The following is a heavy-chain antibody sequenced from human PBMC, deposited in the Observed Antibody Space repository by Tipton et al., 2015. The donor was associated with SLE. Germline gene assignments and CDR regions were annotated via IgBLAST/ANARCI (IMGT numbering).Heavy chain of an antibody. J-gene: IGHJ4*02. CDR1: GGTFSSYT. D-gene: IGHD1-26*01. V-gene: IGHV1-69*09. CDR3: ARSYSGSCDY. Sequence: QLVQSGAEVKKPGESLRISCKASGGTFSSYTISWVRQAPGQGLEWMGRIIPILGIANYAQKFQGRVTITADKSTSTAYMELSSLRSEDTAVYYCARSYSGSCDYWGQGTLVTVSS. CDR2: IIPILGIA.